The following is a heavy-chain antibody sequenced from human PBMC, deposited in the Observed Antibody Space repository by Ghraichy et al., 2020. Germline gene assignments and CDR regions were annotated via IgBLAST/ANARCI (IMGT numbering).Heavy chain of an antibody. D-gene: IGHD5-12*01. J-gene: IGHJ6*02. CDR2: ISGSGGST. V-gene: IGHV3-23*01. Sequence: GESLNISCAASGFTFSSYAMSWVRQAPGKGLEWVSAISGSGGSTYYADSVKGRFTISRDNSKNTLYLQMNSLRAEDTAVYYCAKGDSGYDSLYYYGMDVWGQGTTVTVSS. CDR1: GFTFSSYA. CDR3: AKGDSGYDSLYYYGMDV.